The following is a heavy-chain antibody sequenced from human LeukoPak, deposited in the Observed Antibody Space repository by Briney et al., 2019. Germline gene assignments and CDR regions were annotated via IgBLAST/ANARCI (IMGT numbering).Heavy chain of an antibody. CDR1: GFTFSSYS. J-gene: IGHJ4*02. Sequence: GGSLRLSCAASGFTFSSYSMNWVRQAPGKGLEWVSSISSSSSYIYYADSVKGRFTISRDNAKNSLHLQMNSLRAEDTAVYYCARAFWVTGVGSGSYYFDYWGQGTLVTVSS. D-gene: IGHD1-26*01. CDR3: ARAFWVTGVGSGSYYFDY. CDR2: ISSSSSYI. V-gene: IGHV3-21*01.